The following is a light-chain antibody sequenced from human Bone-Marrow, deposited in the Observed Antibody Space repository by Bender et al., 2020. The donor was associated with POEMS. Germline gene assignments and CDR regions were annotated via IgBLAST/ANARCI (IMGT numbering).Light chain of an antibody. CDR1: TLPETY. V-gene: IGLV3-16*01. Sequence: SYELTQPPSVSVSLGQMARITCSGETLPETYAYWLHQRRALFPLLVIYQDIERPSGIPERFSGSSSGTIVTLTISGVQAEDEADYYCLSADSSGTYWVFGGGTKLTVL. CDR3: LSADSSGTYWV. J-gene: IGLJ3*02. CDR2: QDI.